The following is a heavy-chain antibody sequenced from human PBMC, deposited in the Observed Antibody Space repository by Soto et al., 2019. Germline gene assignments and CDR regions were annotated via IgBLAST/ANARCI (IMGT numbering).Heavy chain of an antibody. V-gene: IGHV1-18*01. J-gene: IGHJ4*02. CDR2: ISAGNGNT. CDR3: AREEWVTIFGVVIQPHFPLDY. D-gene: IGHD3-3*01. CDR1: RYTLSSSA. Sequence: ASVKVSCKASRYTLSSSAMHWVRQTPGQRLEWMGWISAGNGNTNYAQKLQGRVTMTTDTSTSTAYMELRSLRSDDTAVYYCAREEWVTIFGVVIQPHFPLDYWGQGTLVTVSS.